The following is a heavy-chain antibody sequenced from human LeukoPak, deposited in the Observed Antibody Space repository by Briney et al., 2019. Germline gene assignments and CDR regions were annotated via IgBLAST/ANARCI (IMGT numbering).Heavy chain of an antibody. J-gene: IGHJ2*01. CDR3: ARASNHDSSGYYFNWYFDL. CDR2: IYYSGTT. D-gene: IGHD3-22*01. Sequence: SETLSLTCSVSSGSFSNYYWSWVRQSPGKGLEWIGYIYYSGTTKYNPSLQSRVTFSIDTSQSRFSLKMNSVTAADTAVYYCARASNHDSSGYYFNWYFDLWGRGTLVTVSS. CDR1: SGSFSNYY. V-gene: IGHV4-59*01.